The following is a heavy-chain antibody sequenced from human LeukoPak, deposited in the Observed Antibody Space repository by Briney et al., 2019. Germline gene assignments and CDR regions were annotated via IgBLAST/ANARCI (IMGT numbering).Heavy chain of an antibody. V-gene: IGHV3-30-3*01. CDR3: ARASHSFDYYYYGMDV. J-gene: IGHJ6*02. D-gene: IGHD2-15*01. CDR2: ISYDGSNK. CDR1: GFTFSSYA. Sequence: GRSLRLSCAASGFTFSSYAMHWVRQAPGKGLEWVAVISYDGSNKYYADSVKGRFTISRDNSKNTLYLQMNSLRAEDTAVYYCARASHSFDYYYYGMDVWGQGTTVTVSS.